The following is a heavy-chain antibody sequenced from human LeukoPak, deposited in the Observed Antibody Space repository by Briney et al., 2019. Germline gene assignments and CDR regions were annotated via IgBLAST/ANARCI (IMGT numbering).Heavy chain of an antibody. V-gene: IGHV4-59*12. D-gene: IGHD4-17*01. Sequence: SETLSLTCTVSGGSISSYYWSWIRQPPGKGLEWIGYIYYSGSTNYNPSLKSRVTMSVDTSKNQFSLKLSSVTAADTAVYYCARVRGYGDQPYYFDYWGQGTLVTVSS. J-gene: IGHJ4*02. CDR1: GGSISSYY. CDR3: ARVRGYGDQPYYFDY. CDR2: IYYSGST.